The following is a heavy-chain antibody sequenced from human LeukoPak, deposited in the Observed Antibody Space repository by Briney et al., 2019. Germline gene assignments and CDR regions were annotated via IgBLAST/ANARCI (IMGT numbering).Heavy chain of an antibody. CDR2: IYYSGST. Sequence: SQTLSLTCAVSGGSISSGGYSWSWIRQPPGKGLEWIGYIYYSGSTNYNPSLKSRVTISVDTSKNQFSLKLSSVTAADTAVYYCARNGRTYSSVISYWGQGTLVTVSS. V-gene: IGHV4-61*08. CDR3: ARNGRTYSSVISY. CDR1: GGSISSGGYS. D-gene: IGHD6-25*01. J-gene: IGHJ4*02.